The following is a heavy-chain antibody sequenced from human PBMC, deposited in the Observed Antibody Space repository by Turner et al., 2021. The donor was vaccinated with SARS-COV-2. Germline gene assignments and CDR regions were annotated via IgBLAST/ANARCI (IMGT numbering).Heavy chain of an antibody. V-gene: IGHV3-74*01. CDR2: INSDGSST. CDR3: ARVPSVYYLGMDV. D-gene: IGHD2-8*01. J-gene: IGHJ6*02. CDR1: GFTFSSSW. Sequence: EVQLVESGGGLVQPGRSLRLYCAASGFTFSSSWMHWVRQAPGEGLVWVSRINSDGSSTSYADSVKGRFTISRDNAKNTLYLQMNSLRAEDTAVYYCARVPSVYYLGMDVWGQGTTVTVSS.